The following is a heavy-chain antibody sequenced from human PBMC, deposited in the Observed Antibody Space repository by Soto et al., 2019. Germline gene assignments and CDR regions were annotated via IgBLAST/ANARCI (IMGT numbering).Heavy chain of an antibody. CDR2: IRSKANSYAT. CDR1: GFTFSGSA. D-gene: IGHD5-12*01. Sequence: GGSLRLSCAASGFTFSGSAMHWVRQASGKGLEWVGRIRSKANSYATAYAASVKGRFTISRDDSKNTAYLQMNSLKTEDTAVYYCTRLGVVATIGGGYYFDYWGQGTLVTVSS. CDR3: TRLGVVATIGGGYYFDY. V-gene: IGHV3-73*01. J-gene: IGHJ4*02.